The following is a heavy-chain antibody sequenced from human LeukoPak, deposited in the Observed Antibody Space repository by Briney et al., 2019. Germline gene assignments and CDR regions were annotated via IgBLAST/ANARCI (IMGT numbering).Heavy chain of an antibody. Sequence: GGSLRLSCTASGFTFNAYAMMWLRQAPGKGPEWVSAIRGGGGSAFYADSVKGPFTISRDNSKYTLFLQMNSLRAEDTAVYYCARDPNGDYIGAFDMWGPGTMVTVSS. CDR1: GFTFNAYA. D-gene: IGHD4-17*01. CDR3: ARDPNGDYIGAFDM. V-gene: IGHV3-23*01. CDR2: IRGGGGSA. J-gene: IGHJ3*02.